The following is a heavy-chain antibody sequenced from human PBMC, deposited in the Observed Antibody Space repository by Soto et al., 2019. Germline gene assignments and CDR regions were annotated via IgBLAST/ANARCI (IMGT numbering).Heavy chain of an antibody. CDR2: ISSSGSTI. V-gene: IGHV3-11*04. D-gene: IGHD4-17*01. Sequence: PGGSLRLSCAASGFTFSDYYMSWIRQAPGKGLEWVSYISSSGSTIYYADSVKGRFTISRDNAKNSLYLQMNSLRAEDTAVYYCARDIPSPYGDYDPNWGQGTLVTVSS. J-gene: IGHJ4*02. CDR3: ARDIPSPYGDYDPN. CDR1: GFTFSDYY.